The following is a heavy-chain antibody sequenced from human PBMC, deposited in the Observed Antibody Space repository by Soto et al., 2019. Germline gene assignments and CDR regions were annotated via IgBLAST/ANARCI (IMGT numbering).Heavy chain of an antibody. CDR2: ISYSSGHI. V-gene: IGHV3-48*01. CDR1: GFTFSSYS. J-gene: IGHJ4*02. D-gene: IGHD1-26*01. Sequence: GSLRLSCKGSGFTFSSYSLTWVRQAPGKGLEWVSYISYSSGHIYYADSVKGRFTISRDNAENSVFLQMNSLKAEDAAVYYCVRLVGVLSAYYLDYWGPGTLVTVSS. CDR3: VRLVGVLSAYYLDY.